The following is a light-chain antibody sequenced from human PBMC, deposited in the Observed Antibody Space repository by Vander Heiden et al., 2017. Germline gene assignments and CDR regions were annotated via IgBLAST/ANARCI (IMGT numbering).Light chain of an antibody. CDR1: QSVSTY. CDR2: AAS. J-gene: IGKJ2*01. V-gene: IGKV3-20*01. Sequence: VLPQSPGTLSVSAGERATLTCRASQSVSTYLGWYQQKPGKAPKLLIYAASSRASGVPYRFSGSGSGTDFTLTISRLQPEDFAVYYCQQYGSSWYTFGQGTKLEIK. CDR3: QQYGSSWYT.